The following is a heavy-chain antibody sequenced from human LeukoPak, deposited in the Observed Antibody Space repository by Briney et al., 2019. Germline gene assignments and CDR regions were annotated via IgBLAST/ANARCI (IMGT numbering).Heavy chain of an antibody. CDR1: GDSFTSYW. CDR3: ARLLPTRQRELFDP. V-gene: IGHV5-51*01. D-gene: IGHD3-10*01. J-gene: IGHJ5*02. Sequence: KSGESLKISCKGSGDSFTSYWIGWVCQMPGKGLEWMGISYPGDSDTSYSPSFQGQVNISADKSISTAYLQWSSLKASDTAMYYCARLLPTRQRELFDPWGQGTLVTVSS. CDR2: SYPGDSDT.